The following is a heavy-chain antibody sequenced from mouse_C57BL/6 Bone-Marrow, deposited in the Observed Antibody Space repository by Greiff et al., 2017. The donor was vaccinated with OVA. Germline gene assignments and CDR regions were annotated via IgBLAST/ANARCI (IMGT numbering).Heavy chain of an antibody. CDR3: ARGGYSNYPSFAY. D-gene: IGHD2-5*01. Sequence: QVQLQQPGAELVMPGASVKLSCKASGYTFTSYWMHWVKQRPGQGLEWIGEIDPSDSYTNYNQKFKGKSTLTVDKSSSTAYMQLSSLTPDDSAVEYGARGGYSNYPSFAYWGQGTLVTVSA. CDR2: IDPSDSYT. J-gene: IGHJ3*01. V-gene: IGHV1-69*01. CDR1: GYTFTSYW.